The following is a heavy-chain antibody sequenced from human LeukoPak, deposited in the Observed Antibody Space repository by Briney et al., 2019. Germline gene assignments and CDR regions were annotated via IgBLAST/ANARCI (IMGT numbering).Heavy chain of an antibody. J-gene: IGHJ6*02. CDR3: AKDAMATKLSDYYGMDV. D-gene: IGHD5-24*01. V-gene: IGHV3-23*01. Sequence: GGSLRLSCAASGFTFSSYAMSWVRQAPGKGLEWVSAISGSGGSTYYADSVKGRFTISRDNAKNSLYLQMNSLRAEDTALYYCAKDAMATKLSDYYGMDVWGQGTTVTVSS. CDR1: GFTFSSYA. CDR2: ISGSGGST.